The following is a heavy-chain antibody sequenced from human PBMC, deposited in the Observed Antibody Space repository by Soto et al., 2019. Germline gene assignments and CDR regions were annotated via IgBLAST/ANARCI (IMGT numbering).Heavy chain of an antibody. V-gene: IGHV1-69*12. CDR1: GGTFSSYA. D-gene: IGHD2-15*01. Sequence: QVQLVQSGAEVKKPGSSVKVSCKASGGTFSSYAISWVRQAPGQGLEWMGGIIPIFGTANYAQKFQGRVTITADDSTSTAYMELSSLGSEDTAVYYCARESRYCSGGSCYFLPGVDYWGQGTLVTVSS. CDR3: ARESRYCSGGSCYFLPGVDY. CDR2: IIPIFGTA. J-gene: IGHJ4*02.